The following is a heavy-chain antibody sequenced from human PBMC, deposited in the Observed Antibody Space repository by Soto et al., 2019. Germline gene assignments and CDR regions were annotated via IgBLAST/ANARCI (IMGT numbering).Heavy chain of an antibody. J-gene: IGHJ5*02. CDR2: ISGSGGST. Sequence: GGSLRLSCAASGFTFSSYAMSWVRQAPGKGLEWVSAISGSGGSTYYADSVKGRFTISRDNSKNTLYLQMNSLRAEDTAVYYCAKDPEDIVVVVAATDKWFEPWGQGTLITVSS. D-gene: IGHD2-15*01. V-gene: IGHV3-23*01. CDR3: AKDPEDIVVVVAATDKWFEP. CDR1: GFTFSSYA.